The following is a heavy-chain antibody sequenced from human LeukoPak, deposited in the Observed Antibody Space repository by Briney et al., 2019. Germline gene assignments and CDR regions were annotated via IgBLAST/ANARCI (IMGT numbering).Heavy chain of an antibody. CDR3: ARESNGDYVDY. Sequence: SQTLSLTCTVSGGSISSGGYYWSWIRQHPGKGLEWIGYIYYSGSTYYNPSLKSRVTISVDTSKNQFSLKLSSVTAADTAVYYCARESNGDYVDYWGQGTLVTVSS. CDR2: IYYSGST. D-gene: IGHD4-11*01. J-gene: IGHJ4*02. CDR1: GGSISSGGYY. V-gene: IGHV4-31*03.